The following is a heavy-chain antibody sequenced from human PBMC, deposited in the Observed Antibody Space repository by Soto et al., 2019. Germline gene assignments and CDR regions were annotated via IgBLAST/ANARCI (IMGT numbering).Heavy chain of an antibody. Sequence: QVQLLQSGAEVKKPGASVKVSCKASGYTFTSYGISWVRQAPGQGLEWMGWISTFNSHTDYAQKVQGRVAMTTDRSTGTAYMELRSLRSDDTAVYYCARRPLDYPIPDFDYWAQGTLVTVSS. D-gene: IGHD2-8*01. V-gene: IGHV1-18*01. CDR2: ISTFNSHT. CDR1: GYTFTSYG. J-gene: IGHJ4*02. CDR3: ARRPLDYPIPDFDY.